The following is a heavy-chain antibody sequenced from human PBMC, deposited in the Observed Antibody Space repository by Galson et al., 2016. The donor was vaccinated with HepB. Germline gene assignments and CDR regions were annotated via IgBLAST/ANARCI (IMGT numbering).Heavy chain of an antibody. J-gene: IGHJ5*02. D-gene: IGHD5-12*01. CDR1: GFTFTNYD. CDR3: ARGWRGYAWNWFDP. CDR2: MNPRSCNT. V-gene: IGHV1-8*01. Sequence: SVKVSCKASGFTFTNYDINWVRQATGQGLEWMGWMNPRSCNTVYAQRFQGRVTMTRNTSINTAYMELSSLKSEDTAVYYCARGWRGYAWNWFDPWGQGTLVTVSS.